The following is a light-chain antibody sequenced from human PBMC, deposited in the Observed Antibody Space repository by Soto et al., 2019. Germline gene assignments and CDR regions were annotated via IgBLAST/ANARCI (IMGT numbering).Light chain of an antibody. Sequence: QSALTQPASVSGSPGQSISISCTGTSSDVGGYSHVSWYQQHPGKAPKVMIYDVSNRPSGVSSRFSGSKSGNTAFLTISGFQAEDEADFYCSAFTSRNTYVFGTGTKVTVL. CDR2: DVS. CDR1: SSDVGGYSH. J-gene: IGLJ1*01. CDR3: SAFTSRNTYV. V-gene: IGLV2-14*03.